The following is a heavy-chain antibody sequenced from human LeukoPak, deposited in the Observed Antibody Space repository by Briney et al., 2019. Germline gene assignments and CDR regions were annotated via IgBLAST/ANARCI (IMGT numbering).Heavy chain of an antibody. CDR1: GFTFSSYA. J-gene: IGHJ4*02. V-gene: IGHV3-23*01. D-gene: IGHD3-22*01. CDR2: ISGSGGST. CDR3: ARALVVAKRFYYFDY. Sequence: RAGGSLRLSCAASGFTFSSYAMSWVRQAPGKGLEWVSAISGSGGSTYYADSVKGRFTISRDNSKNTLYLQMNSLRAEDTAVYYCARALVVAKRFYYFDYWGQGTLVTVSS.